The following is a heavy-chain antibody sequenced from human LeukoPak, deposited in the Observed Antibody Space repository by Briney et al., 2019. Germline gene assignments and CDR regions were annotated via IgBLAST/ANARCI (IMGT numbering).Heavy chain of an antibody. D-gene: IGHD4-17*01. CDR1: GFTFSSYG. J-gene: IGHJ6*04. Sequence: GRSLRLSCAASGFTFSSYGMHWVRQAPGKGLEWVAVIWYDGSNKYYADSVKGRFTISRDNSKNTLYLQMNSLRAEDTAVYYCARDDLRAGMDVWGKGTTVTVSS. V-gene: IGHV3-33*01. CDR2: IWYDGSNK. CDR3: ARDDLRAGMDV.